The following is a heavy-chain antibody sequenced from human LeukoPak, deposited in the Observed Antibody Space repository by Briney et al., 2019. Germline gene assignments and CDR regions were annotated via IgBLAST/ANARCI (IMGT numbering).Heavy chain of an antibody. Sequence: GGSLRLSCAASGFTFSSHGMHWVRQAPGKGLEWVAVVGGNAHTKFYADSVKGRFTISRDNSKNTLYLQMNSLRAEDTAVYYCARELDYDYVWGSYPGAFDIWGQGTMVTVSS. J-gene: IGHJ3*02. CDR3: ARELDYDYVWGSYPGAFDI. CDR1: GFTFSSHG. V-gene: IGHV3-30*03. CDR2: VGGNAHTK. D-gene: IGHD3-16*01.